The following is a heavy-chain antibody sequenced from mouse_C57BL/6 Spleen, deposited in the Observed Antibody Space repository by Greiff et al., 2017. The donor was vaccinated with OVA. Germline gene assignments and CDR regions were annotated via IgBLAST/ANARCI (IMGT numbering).Heavy chain of an antibody. V-gene: IGHV1-64*01. CDR3: AIYDGYSHWYFDV. J-gene: IGHJ1*03. CDR2: IHPNSGST. D-gene: IGHD2-3*01. CDR1: GYTFTSYW. Sequence: VQLQQPGAELVKPGASVKLSCKASGYTFTSYWMHLVKQRPGQGLEWIGMIHPNSGSTNYNEKFKSKATLTVDKSSSTAYMQLSSLTSEDSAVYYCAIYDGYSHWYFDVWGTGTTVTVSS.